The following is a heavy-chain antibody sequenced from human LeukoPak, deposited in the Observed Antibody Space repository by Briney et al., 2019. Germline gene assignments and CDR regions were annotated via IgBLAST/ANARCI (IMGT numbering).Heavy chain of an antibody. CDR1: GYTFTSYD. J-gene: IGHJ6*03. Sequence: ASVKVSCKASGYTFTSYDINWVRQATGQGLEWMGWMNPNSGNTGYAQKFQGRVTMTRNTSISTAYMELRSLRSDDTAVYYCARVDSGSYYYYYYYYMDVWGKGTTVTVSS. V-gene: IGHV1-8*01. CDR3: ARVDSGSYYYYYYYYMDV. CDR2: MNPNSGNT. D-gene: IGHD3-10*01.